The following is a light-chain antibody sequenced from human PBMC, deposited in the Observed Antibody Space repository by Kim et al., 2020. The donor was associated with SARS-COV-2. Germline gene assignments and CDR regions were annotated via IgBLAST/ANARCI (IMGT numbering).Light chain of an antibody. V-gene: IGKV1-39*01. CDR1: QVIASH. CDR2: AAS. J-gene: IGKJ3*01. CDR3: QQSYITPFT. Sequence: ASVGDRVTINCRTSQVIASHLNWYQQKPGRAPKLLISAASTLQGGVPSRFSGSGSETDFTLTISSLQPDDFATYFCQQSYITPFTFGPGTKVDIK.